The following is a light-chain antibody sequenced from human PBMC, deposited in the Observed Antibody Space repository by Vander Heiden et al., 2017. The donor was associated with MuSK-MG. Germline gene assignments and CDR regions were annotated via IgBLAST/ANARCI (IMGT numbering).Light chain of an antibody. V-gene: IGKV1D-13*01. CDR1: QVIRSA. CDR3: QDWNNDPHELT. Sequence: AIQLTQSPSSLSASVGDRVTITCRASQVIRSALAWYQQKPGKAPKLLIYDTSTLEVGVPSRFSGSGSGTDFALTISSLQPEDFATYYCQDWNNDPHELTFGGGTKVEIK. CDR2: DTS. J-gene: IGKJ4*01.